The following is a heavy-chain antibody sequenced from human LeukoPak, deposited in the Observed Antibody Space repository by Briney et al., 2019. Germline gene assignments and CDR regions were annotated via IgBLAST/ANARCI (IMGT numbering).Heavy chain of an antibody. CDR2: INPNSGGT. V-gene: IGHV1-2*02. Sequence: ASVKVSCKASGYTFTGYYMHWVRQAPGQGLEWMGWINPNSGGTNYAQKFQGRVTMTMDTSISTAYMELSSLRSDDTAVYYCARAYSSSWYFNWFDPWGQGTLVTVSS. J-gene: IGHJ5*02. D-gene: IGHD6-13*01. CDR3: ARAYSSSWYFNWFDP. CDR1: GYTFTGYY.